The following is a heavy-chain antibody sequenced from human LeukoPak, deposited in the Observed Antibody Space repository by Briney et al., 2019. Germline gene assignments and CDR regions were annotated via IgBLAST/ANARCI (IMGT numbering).Heavy chain of an antibody. V-gene: IGHV4-39*07. Sequence: SETLSLTCTVSGGSISSSSYYWGWIRQPPGKGLEWIGSIYYSGNTNYNPSLKSRLTISVDTSKNQFSLRLSSVTAADTAVYFCARVGSGNFDYWGQGTLVTVSS. J-gene: IGHJ4*02. D-gene: IGHD1-26*01. CDR2: IYYSGNT. CDR1: GGSISSSSYY. CDR3: ARVGSGNFDY.